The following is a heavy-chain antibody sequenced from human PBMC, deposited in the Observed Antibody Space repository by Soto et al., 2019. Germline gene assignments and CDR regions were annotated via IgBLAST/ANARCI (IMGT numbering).Heavy chain of an antibody. Sequence: GESLKISCKGSGFSFTTYWIAWVRQMPGKGLEWMGIIYPGDSKTTYSPSFQGQVTISADKSISTAYLQWSSLKASDTAMYYCARQPPRSDGYNWAYYYGMDVWGQGTTVTVSS. CDR1: GFSFTTYW. CDR2: IYPGDSKT. J-gene: IGHJ6*02. CDR3: ARQPPRSDGYNWAYYYGMDV. D-gene: IGHD5-12*01. V-gene: IGHV5-51*01.